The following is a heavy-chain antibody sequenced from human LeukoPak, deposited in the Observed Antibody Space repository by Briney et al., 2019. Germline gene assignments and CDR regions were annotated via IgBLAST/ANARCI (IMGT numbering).Heavy chain of an antibody. CDR2: INHSGGST. D-gene: IGHD4-17*01. J-gene: IGHJ4*02. V-gene: IGHV1-46*02. CDR1: GYTFNSYY. Sequence: GASLKVSCKAAGYTFNSYYMHWVRQAPGQGLEWMGIINHSGGSTSYAQKFQGRVTMTRDTSTSTVYMELSSLRSEDTAVYYCARESYGEEDNWGQGTLVTVSS. CDR3: ARESYGEEDN.